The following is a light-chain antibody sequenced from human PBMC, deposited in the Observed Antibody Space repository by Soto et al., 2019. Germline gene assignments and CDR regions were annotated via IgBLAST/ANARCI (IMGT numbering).Light chain of an antibody. CDR1: QSVSSN. Sequence: EIVMTQSPATLSVSPGERATLSCRASQSVSSNLAWYQQKPVLAPRHLIYGASNRATGITARFSGSGSGTSFALTRSSLPSEEFAGYYCQQYNNWPFPSWTFGPGTKLEIK. V-gene: IGKV3-15*01. J-gene: IGKJ1*01. CDR3: QQYNNWPFPSWT. CDR2: GAS.